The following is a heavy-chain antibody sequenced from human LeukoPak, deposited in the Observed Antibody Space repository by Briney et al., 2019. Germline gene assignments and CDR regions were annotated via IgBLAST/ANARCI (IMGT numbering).Heavy chain of an antibody. V-gene: IGHV1-2*02. CDR2: INPNSGGT. CDR1: GYTFTGYY. J-gene: IGHJ3*02. Sequence: ASVKVSCKASGYTFTGYYMHWVRQAPGQGLEWMGWINPNSGGTNYAQKFQGRVTMTRDTSISTAYMELSRLRSDDTAVYYCARGRTVTTFRDAFDIWGQGTMVIVSS. D-gene: IGHD4-17*01. CDR3: ARGRTVTTFRDAFDI.